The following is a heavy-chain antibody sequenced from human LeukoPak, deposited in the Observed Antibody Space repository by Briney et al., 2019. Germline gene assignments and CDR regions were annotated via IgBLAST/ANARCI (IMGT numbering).Heavy chain of an antibody. J-gene: IGHJ6*03. CDR3: ATGVFCATTTCPGYQHYYYFMDV. Sequence: ASVKVSCKVSGFTLADLSMHWVRQAPGKGLEWVSGFDRKNGDTIYAQRFRGRVTLTEDTSTGTAYMDLSSLSADDTAVYYCATGVFCATTTCPGYQHYYYFMDVWGKGTTVTVSS. CDR2: FDRKNGDT. V-gene: IGHV1-24*01. CDR1: GFTLADLS. D-gene: IGHD2-2*01.